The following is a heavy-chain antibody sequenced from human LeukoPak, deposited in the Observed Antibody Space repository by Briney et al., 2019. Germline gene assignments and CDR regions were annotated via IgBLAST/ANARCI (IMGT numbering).Heavy chain of an antibody. CDR1: GFTFSSYW. V-gene: IGHV3-74*01. J-gene: IGHJ4*02. D-gene: IGHD5-18*01. Sequence: GGSLRLSCAASGFTFSSYWMHWVRQAPGKGLVWVSRINSDGSSTSYADSVKGRFTISRDNAKNTLYLQMNSLRAEDTAVYYCARGGRLLTTWIQLHDYWGQGTLVTASS. CDR2: INSDGSST. CDR3: ARGGRLLTTWIQLHDY.